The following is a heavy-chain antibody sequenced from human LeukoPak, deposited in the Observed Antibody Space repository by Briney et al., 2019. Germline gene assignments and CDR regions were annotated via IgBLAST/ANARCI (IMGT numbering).Heavy chain of an antibody. Sequence: SETLSLTCSVSGGSISSGSYYWNWIRQPAGKGLEWIGRIYTSGSTNYNPSLKSRVTISLDTSKNQFSLKLSSVTAADTAIYYCARDHAVAGTAFDIWGQGTMVTVSS. CDR2: IYTSGST. V-gene: IGHV4-61*02. CDR3: ARDHAVAGTAFDI. D-gene: IGHD6-19*01. CDR1: GGSISSGSYY. J-gene: IGHJ3*02.